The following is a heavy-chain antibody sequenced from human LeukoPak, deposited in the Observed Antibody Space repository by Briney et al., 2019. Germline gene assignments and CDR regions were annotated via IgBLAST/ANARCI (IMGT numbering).Heavy chain of an antibody. J-gene: IGHJ1*01. D-gene: IGHD6-19*01. V-gene: IGHV1-2*02. CDR2: IHPNSGGT. CDR3: ARLAAVPG. Sequence: SVTVSCKASGYTFTEYYLHWVRQAPGQGLEWMGWIHPNSGGTNYAQKFQGRVAMTRDTSISTSYMELSSLRSDDTVVYCCARLAAVPGWGQGTLVTVSS. CDR1: GYTFTEYY.